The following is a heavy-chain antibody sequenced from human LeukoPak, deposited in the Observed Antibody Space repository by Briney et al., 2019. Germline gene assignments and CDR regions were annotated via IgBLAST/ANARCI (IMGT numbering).Heavy chain of an antibody. CDR2: ISSSSSYI. CDR3: AKDRPYGDTTGYD. V-gene: IGHV3-21*01. J-gene: IGHJ4*02. Sequence: GGSLRLSCAASGFTFSSYSMNWVRQAPGKGLEWVSSISSSSSYIYYADSVKGRFTISRDNAKNSLYLQMNSLRAEDTAVYYGAKDRPYGDTTGYDWGQGTRVPVPP. D-gene: IGHD4-17*01. CDR1: GFTFSSYS.